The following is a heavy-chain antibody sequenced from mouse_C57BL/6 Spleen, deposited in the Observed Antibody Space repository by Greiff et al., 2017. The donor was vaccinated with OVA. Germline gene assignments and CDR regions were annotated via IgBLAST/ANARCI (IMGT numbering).Heavy chain of an antibody. J-gene: IGHJ1*03. Sequence: VMLVESGPGLVQPSQSLSITCTVSGFSLTSYGVHWVRQSPGKGLEWLGMIWRGGSTDYNAAFMSRLSITKDNSKSQVFFRMNRLQADDTAIYYCAKGGNGDWYFDVWGTGTTVTVSS. CDR2: IWRGGST. V-gene: IGHV2-5*01. CDR1: GFSLTSYG. CDR3: AKGGNGDWYFDV.